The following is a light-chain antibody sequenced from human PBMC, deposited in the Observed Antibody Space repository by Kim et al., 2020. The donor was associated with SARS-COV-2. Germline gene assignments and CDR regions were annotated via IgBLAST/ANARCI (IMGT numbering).Light chain of an antibody. CDR2: GTS. V-gene: IGKV3-20*01. J-gene: IGKJ2*01. CDR3: QQYGRSPSYT. CDR1: QTLTSIY. Sequence: SPGESAPLSCRASQTLTSIYLAWYQQKPGQAPRLLIYGTSTRATGIADRCSGSGSGTDFTLTISRLESEDSAVYYCQQYGRSPSYTFGQGTKLEI.